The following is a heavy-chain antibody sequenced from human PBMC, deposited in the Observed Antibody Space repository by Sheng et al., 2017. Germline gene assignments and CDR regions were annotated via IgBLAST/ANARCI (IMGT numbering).Heavy chain of an antibody. J-gene: IGHJ6*03. Sequence: QVQLVQSGAEVKKPGSSVKVSCKASGGTFSSFALSWVRQAPGQGLEWMGGITPILHMANYAQRFQGRVTITADKFTSTVYMEVTSLTSEDTAVYYCVRNHGDNVGRGHYYYYMDVWGEGTTVIVSS. CDR3: VRNHGDNVGRGHYYYYMDV. D-gene: IGHD4-17*01. CDR1: GGTFSSFA. CDR2: ITPILHMA. V-gene: IGHV1-69*04.